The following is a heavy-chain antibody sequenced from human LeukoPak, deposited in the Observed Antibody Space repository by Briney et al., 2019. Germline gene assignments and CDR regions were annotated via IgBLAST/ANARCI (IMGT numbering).Heavy chain of an antibody. CDR3: ARDSGSAAFDI. V-gene: IGHV3-21*01. J-gene: IGHJ3*02. CDR2: ISSSSSYI. D-gene: IGHD3-10*01. Sequence: GGSLRLSCAAFGFTFSSYSMNWVRQAPGKGLEWVSSISSSSSYIYYADSVKGRFTISRDNAKNSLYLQMNSLRAEDTAVYYCARDSGSAAFDIWGQGTMVTVSS. CDR1: GFTFSSYS.